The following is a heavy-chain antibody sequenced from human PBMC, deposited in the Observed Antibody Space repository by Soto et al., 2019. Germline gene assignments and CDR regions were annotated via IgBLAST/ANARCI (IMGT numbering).Heavy chain of an antibody. CDR2: ISAYNGNT. J-gene: IGHJ3*02. CDR3: ARGGYQVYCRSTSCYEPFAFHI. CDR1: GYTFTSYG. V-gene: IGHV1-18*01. Sequence: ASVKVSCKASGYTFTSYGISWVRQAPGQGLEWMGWISAYNGNTNYAQKLQGRVTMTTDTSTSTAYMELRSLRSDDTAVYYCARGGYQVYCRSTSCYEPFAFHIWGQGTMVTDS. D-gene: IGHD2-2*01.